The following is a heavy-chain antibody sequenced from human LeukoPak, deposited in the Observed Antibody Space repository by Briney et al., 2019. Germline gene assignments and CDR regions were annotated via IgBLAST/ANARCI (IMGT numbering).Heavy chain of an antibody. CDR1: GGSISSSTNY. V-gene: IGHV4-39*01. D-gene: IGHD1-1*01. CDR3: ARHHTGTLRVDY. Sequence: SETLSLTCAVSGGSISSSTNYWGWIRQPPGKGLEWIGSTYYSGSTYYNPSLKSRVTISVDMSKNQFSLRLSSVTAADTAVYYCARHHTGTLRVDYWGQGTLVTVSS. J-gene: IGHJ4*02. CDR2: TYYSGST.